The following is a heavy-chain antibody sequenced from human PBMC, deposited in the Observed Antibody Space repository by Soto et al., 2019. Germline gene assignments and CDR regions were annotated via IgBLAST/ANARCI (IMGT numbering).Heavy chain of an antibody. D-gene: IGHD6-19*01. V-gene: IGHV3-30*18. CDR2: ISYDGSNK. J-gene: IGHJ6*02. CDR3: AKDVLQSSGWYVGYYYYGMDV. CDR1: GFTFSSYG. Sequence: QVQLVESGGGVVQPGRSLRLSCAASGFTFSSYGMHWVRQAPGKGLEWVAVISYDGSNKYYADSVKGRFTISRDNSKNTLYLQMNSLRAEDTAVYYCAKDVLQSSGWYVGYYYYGMDVWGQGTTVTVSS.